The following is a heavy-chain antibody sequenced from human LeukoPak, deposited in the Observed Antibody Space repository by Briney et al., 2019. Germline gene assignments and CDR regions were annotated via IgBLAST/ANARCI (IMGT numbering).Heavy chain of an antibody. J-gene: IGHJ3*02. V-gene: IGHV5-51*01. CDR1: GYTFTTYW. CDR2: IYPGDSDT. D-gene: IGHD6-13*01. Sequence: LGESLKISCKGSGYTFTTYWIGWVRQMPGKGLEWMGIIYPGDSDTRYSPSFQGQVITSADNSINTAYLQWSSLKASDTAIYYCARPTMTAATLDAFDIWGQGTMVTVSS. CDR3: ARPTMTAATLDAFDI.